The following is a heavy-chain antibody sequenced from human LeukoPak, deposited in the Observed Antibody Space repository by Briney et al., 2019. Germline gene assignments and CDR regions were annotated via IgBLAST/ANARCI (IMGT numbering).Heavy chain of an antibody. CDR2: ISSSGKTK. CDR1: GFNFNNYE. V-gene: IGHV3-48*03. J-gene: IGHJ4*02. CDR3: VRFVPKMVVIDH. D-gene: IGHD2-21*01. Sequence: GGSLRLSCAGAGFNFNNYEMNWVRQAPGKGLEWVSYISSSGKTKYYADSVKGRFTISRDNAKNSLYLQMNSLRAEDTAVYYCVRFVPKMVVIDHWGQGTLVTVSS.